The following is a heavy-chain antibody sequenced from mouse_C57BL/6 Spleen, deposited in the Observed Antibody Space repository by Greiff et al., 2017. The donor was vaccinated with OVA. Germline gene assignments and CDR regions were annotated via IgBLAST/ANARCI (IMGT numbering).Heavy chain of an antibody. D-gene: IGHD4-1*01. CDR3: ASLGLRTYAMDD. V-gene: IGHV1-39*01. J-gene: IGHJ4*01. Sequence: EVKLQESGPELVKPGASVKISCKASGYSFTDYNINWVKQSNGQSLEWIGVIYPNYGTTSYNQKFKSKATLTVDKSSSTAYMQLNSLTSEDSAVYCCASLGLRTYAMDDWGKGTSVTVAS. CDR1: GYSFTDYN. CDR2: IYPNYGTT.